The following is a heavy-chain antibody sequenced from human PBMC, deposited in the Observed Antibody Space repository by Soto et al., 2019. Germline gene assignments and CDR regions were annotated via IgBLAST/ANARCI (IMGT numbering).Heavy chain of an antibody. CDR3: ARDGRYYYDSSGYYDFDY. CDR1: GGTFSSYA. D-gene: IGHD3-22*01. CDR2: IIPIFGTA. V-gene: IGHV1-69*13. J-gene: IGHJ4*02. Sequence: SVKVSCKASGGTFSSYAISWVRQAPGQGLEWMGGIIPIFGTANYAQKFQGRVTITADESTSTAYMELSSLRSEDTAVYYCARDGRYYYDSSGYYDFDYWGQGTLVTVS.